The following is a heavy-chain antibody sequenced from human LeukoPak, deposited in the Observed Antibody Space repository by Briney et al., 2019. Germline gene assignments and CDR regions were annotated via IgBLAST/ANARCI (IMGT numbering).Heavy chain of an antibody. J-gene: IGHJ4*02. V-gene: IGHV3-30*04. Sequence: GGSLRLSCAASGFTFSSYVMHWVRQAPGKGLEWVAIISYDGSNKYYADSVKGRFTISRDNSKNTLYLQMNSLRAEDTAVYYCAKGPGVGATYPCYFDYWGQGTLVTVSS. D-gene: IGHD1-26*01. CDR1: GFTFSSYV. CDR2: ISYDGSNK. CDR3: AKGPGVGATYPCYFDY.